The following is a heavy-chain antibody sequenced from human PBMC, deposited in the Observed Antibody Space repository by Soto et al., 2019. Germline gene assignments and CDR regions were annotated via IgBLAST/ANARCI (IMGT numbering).Heavy chain of an antibody. CDR1: GFRLSDHF. CDR2: IKNDPKSYIT. V-gene: IGHV3-72*01. D-gene: IGHD3-3*01. J-gene: IGHJ1*01. CDR3: ADLKWSRSYLP. Sequence: EVQLVESGGDLVQPGGSLRLSCVASGFRLSDHFMDWVRQAPGKGLEWVGRIKNDPKSYITDYAESVKGRFTISRXESNTSLFLQMNSLTTEDTAIYYCADLKWSRSYLPWGQGTLVTVSS.